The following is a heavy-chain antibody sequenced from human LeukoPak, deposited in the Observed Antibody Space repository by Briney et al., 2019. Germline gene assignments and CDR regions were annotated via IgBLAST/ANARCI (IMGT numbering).Heavy chain of an antibody. J-gene: IGHJ4*02. CDR1: GFTFSSYG. Sequence: GGSLRLSCAASGFTFSSYGMHWVRQAPGKGLEWVAVISYDGSDKYYADSVRGRFTISRDNSKNTLYLHMNSLRPDDTAVYYCARDSRQLALDYWGQGTLVTVSS. D-gene: IGHD6-13*01. V-gene: IGHV3-30*03. CDR2: ISYDGSDK. CDR3: ARDSRQLALDY.